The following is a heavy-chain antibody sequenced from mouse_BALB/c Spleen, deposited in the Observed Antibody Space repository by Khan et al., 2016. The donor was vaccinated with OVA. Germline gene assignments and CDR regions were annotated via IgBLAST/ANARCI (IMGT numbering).Heavy chain of an antibody. CDR1: GYAFTNYW. CDR3: ARSGGYSYYWYFDV. V-gene: IGHV1-63*01. Sequence: QVQLQQSGAELVRPGTSVKISCKASGYAFTNYWLGWLNQRPGHGLVWIGNIYPGSGHTYYNEKFRGKATLTADKSSSTAYMQLSSLTSEDSAVYFCARSGGYSYYWYFDVWGAGTTVTVSS. D-gene: IGHD2-3*01. CDR2: IYPGSGHT. J-gene: IGHJ1*01.